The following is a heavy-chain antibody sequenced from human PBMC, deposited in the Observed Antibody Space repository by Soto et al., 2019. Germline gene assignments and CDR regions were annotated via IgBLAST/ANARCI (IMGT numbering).Heavy chain of an antibody. CDR3: AKPATYYYDSPDY. Sequence: QVQLVESGGGVVQPGRSLRLSCAASGFTFSSYGMHWVRQAPGKGLEWVAVISYDGSNKYYADSVKGRFTISRDNSKNTLYLQMNSLRAEDTAVYYCAKPATYYYDSPDYWGQGTLVTVSS. D-gene: IGHD3-22*01. CDR1: GFTFSSYG. V-gene: IGHV3-30*18. CDR2: ISYDGSNK. J-gene: IGHJ4*02.